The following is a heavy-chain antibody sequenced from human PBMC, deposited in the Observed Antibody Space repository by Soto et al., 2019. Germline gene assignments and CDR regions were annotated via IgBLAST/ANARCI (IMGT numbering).Heavy chain of an antibody. CDR1: GGSISSGGYY. D-gene: IGHD2-15*01. CDR2: IYYSGST. CDR3: AIDRVGGWYFDL. V-gene: IGHV4-31*03. J-gene: IGHJ2*01. Sequence: QVQLQESGPGLVKPSQTLSLTCTVSGGSISSGGYYWSWIRQHPGKGLEWIGYIYYSGSTYYKPSLKSRVTISVDTSKNQFSLKLSSVTAADTAVYYCAIDRVGGWYFDLWGRGTLVTVSS.